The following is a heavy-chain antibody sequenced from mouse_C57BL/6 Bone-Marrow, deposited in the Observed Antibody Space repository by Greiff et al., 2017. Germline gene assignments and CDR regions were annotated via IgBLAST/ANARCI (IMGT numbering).Heavy chain of an antibody. Sequence: EVQLQESGPELVKPGASVKISCKASGYSFTGYYMNWVKQSPEKSLEWIGEINPSTGGTTYTQKFKAKATLTVDKSSSTAYMQLKSLTSEDSAVYYCAEDNGAWFAYGGQGTLVTVSA. D-gene: IGHD1-3*01. V-gene: IGHV1-42*01. CDR1: GYSFTGYY. CDR2: INPSTGGT. CDR3: AEDNGAWFAY. J-gene: IGHJ3*01.